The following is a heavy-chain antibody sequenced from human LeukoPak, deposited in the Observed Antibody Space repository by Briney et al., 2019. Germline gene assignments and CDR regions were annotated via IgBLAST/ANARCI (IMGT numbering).Heavy chain of an antibody. D-gene: IGHD5-18*01. CDR1: GFTFSSYG. V-gene: IGHV3-33*01. CDR2: IWYDGSNK. CDR3: ARDLVAPDWGDGANSYGGYYYYGMDV. Sequence: GRSLRLSCAASGFTFSSYGMHWVRQAPGKGLEWVAVIWYDGSNKYYADSVKGRFTISRDNSKNTLYLQMNSLRAEDTAVYYCARDLVAPDWGDGANSYGGYYYYGMDVWGQGTTVTVSS. J-gene: IGHJ6*02.